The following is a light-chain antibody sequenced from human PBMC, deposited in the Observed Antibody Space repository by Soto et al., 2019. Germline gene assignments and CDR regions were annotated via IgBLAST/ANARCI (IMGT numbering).Light chain of an antibody. J-gene: IGKJ4*01. CDR1: QSVRTIS. V-gene: IGKV3D-7*01. CDR2: GAY. CDR3: HQDYDFPRT. Sequence: EIVLTQSPATLSLSPGDRATLSCRASQSVRTISLSWYQQKPGQAPRLLMYGAYTMASGVPGRFSGSGSGTDFTLTINSLQPEDFAVYYCHQDYDFPRTFGGGTQVEIK.